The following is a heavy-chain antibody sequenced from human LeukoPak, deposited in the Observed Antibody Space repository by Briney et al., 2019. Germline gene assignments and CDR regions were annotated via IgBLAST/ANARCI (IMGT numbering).Heavy chain of an antibody. J-gene: IGHJ4*02. CDR3: ARHKSSGSYPLDY. CDR1: GGSISTYF. CDR2: IYFSGST. V-gene: IGHV4-59*08. D-gene: IGHD3-22*01. Sequence: SETLSLTCTVSGGSISTYFWSWIRQPPGKGLEWIGHIYFSGSTTYNPYLESRVTISVDTSKNQFSLKLSSVTAADTAVYYCARHKSSGSYPLDYWGQGILVTVSS.